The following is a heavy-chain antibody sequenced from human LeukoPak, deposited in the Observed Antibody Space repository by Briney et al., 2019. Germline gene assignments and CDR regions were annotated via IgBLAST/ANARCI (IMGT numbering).Heavy chain of an antibody. D-gene: IGHD4-17*01. CDR2: IYYSGST. Sequence: SETLSLTCTVSGGSISSYYWSWIRQPPGKGLEWIGYIYYSGSTNYNPSLKSRVTISVDTSKNQFSLKLSSVTAADTAVYYCVSDYGDSLDYWGQGTLVTVSS. CDR1: GGSISSYY. CDR3: VSDYGDSLDY. V-gene: IGHV4-59*12. J-gene: IGHJ4*02.